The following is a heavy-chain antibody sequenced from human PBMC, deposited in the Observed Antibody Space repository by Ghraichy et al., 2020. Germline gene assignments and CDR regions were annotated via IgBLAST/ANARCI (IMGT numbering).Heavy chain of an antibody. CDR1: GFTLSSYS. Sequence: GGSLRLSCVGSGFTLSSYSMNWVRQSPGKGLEWVSYITSSGSTIDYADSVKGRFTISRDNAQNSLYLQMNSLRDEDTAVYYCARGSTVVRFYDYGGMDVWGQGTTVTVSS. J-gene: IGHJ6*02. V-gene: IGHV3-48*02. CDR3: ARGSTVVRFYDYGGMDV. CDR2: ITSSGSTI. D-gene: IGHD4-23*01.